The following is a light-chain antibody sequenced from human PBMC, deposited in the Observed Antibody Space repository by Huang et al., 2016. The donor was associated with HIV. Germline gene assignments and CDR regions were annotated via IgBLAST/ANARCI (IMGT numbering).Light chain of an antibody. J-gene: IGKJ4*01. CDR2: VAS. CDR3: MQALQTPLT. Sequence: DIVMTQSPLSLSVTPGEPASIPCRSSQSLLHRNGKNYLDWYLQKPGQSPQLLIYVASKRAVGIPDRVNGSGSGTDFTLKISRVEAEDVGVYYCMQALQTPLTFGGGTKVEVK. V-gene: IGKV2-28*01. CDR1: QSLLHRNGKNY.